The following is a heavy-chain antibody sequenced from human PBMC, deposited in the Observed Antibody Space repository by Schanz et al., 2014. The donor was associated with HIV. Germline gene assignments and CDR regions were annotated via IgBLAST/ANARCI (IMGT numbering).Heavy chain of an antibody. CDR3: ARWRSGAPSN. CDR1: GFTFSNYA. D-gene: IGHD3-10*01. J-gene: IGHJ4*02. Sequence: VQLLESGGGLVQPGGSLRLSCAASGFTFSNYAMSWVRQAPGKGLEWVGRSKNKANGYITEYTASVKGRFTISRDDSRNSLYLQMNSLKTEDTAVYFCARWRSGAPSNWGQGTLVTVSS. V-gene: IGHV3-72*01. CDR2: SKNKANGYIT.